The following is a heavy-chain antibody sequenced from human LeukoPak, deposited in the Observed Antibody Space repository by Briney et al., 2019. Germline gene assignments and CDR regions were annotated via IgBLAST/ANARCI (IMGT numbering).Heavy chain of an antibody. Sequence: GGSLRLSCAASGFIFNDYAMSWVRQVPGKGLECVSVISASGGKTYYADSVKGRFTISRDTSKTTISLQMNSLRVEDSAVYYCATPLDYYDRSDSHQGGDWGQGTLVTVSS. CDR1: GFIFNDYA. J-gene: IGHJ4*02. CDR3: ATPLDYYDRSDSHQGGD. D-gene: IGHD3-22*01. CDR2: ISASGGKT. V-gene: IGHV3-23*01.